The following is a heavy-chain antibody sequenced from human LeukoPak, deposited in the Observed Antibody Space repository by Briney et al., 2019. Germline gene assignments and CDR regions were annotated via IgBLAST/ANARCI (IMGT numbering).Heavy chain of an antibody. J-gene: IGHJ6*02. Sequence: HPGGSLRLSCAASGFTFSSYDMHWVRQATGKGLEWVSAIGTAGDTYYPGSVKGRFTISRENAKNSLYLQMNSLRAGDTAVYYCARERLCGLTQCYGMDVWGQGTTVTVSS. CDR3: ARERLCGLTQCYGMDV. D-gene: IGHD2-21*01. CDR1: GFTFSSYD. V-gene: IGHV3-13*01. CDR2: IGTAGDT.